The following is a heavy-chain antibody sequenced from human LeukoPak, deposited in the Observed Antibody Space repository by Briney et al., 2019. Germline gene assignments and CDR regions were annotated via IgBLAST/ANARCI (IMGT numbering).Heavy chain of an antibody. CDR1: GFTFDDFA. D-gene: IGHD5-18*01. CDR2: ISADGRAT. CDR3: AKDLGLQRWLPHYYYYAMDV. V-gene: IGHV3-43*02. J-gene: IGHJ6*02. Sequence: GGSLRLSCAASGFTFDDFAMHWVRQAPGKGLEWVSLISADGRATYYGDSVKGRFTISRDNSKNSLYLQMNSLRTEDTALYYCAKDLGLQRWLPHYYYYAMDVWGQGTTVTVSS.